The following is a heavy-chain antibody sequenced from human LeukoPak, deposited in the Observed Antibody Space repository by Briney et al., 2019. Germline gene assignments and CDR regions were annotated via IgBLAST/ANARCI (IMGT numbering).Heavy chain of an antibody. D-gene: IGHD6-6*01. CDR1: GYTFTSYV. Sequence: ASVKVSCKASGYTFTSYVINWVRQATGQGLEWMGWMNPNNGNTGYAQKFQGRVTMTRTTSISTAYMELSSLRSEDTAVYYCASALTFRPSIAAIWGQGTLVTVSS. CDR3: ASALTFRPSIAAI. CDR2: MNPNNGNT. J-gene: IGHJ4*02. V-gene: IGHV1-8*01.